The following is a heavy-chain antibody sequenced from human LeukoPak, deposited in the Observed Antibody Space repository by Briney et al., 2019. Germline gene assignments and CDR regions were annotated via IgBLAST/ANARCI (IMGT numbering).Heavy chain of an antibody. Sequence: PGGSLRLSCAASGFTFSNAWMNWVRQAPGKGLEWVSAISGSGGSTYYADSVKGRFTISRDNSKNTLYLQMNSLRAEDTAVYYCAKPPLSDYYDSSGYYYFDYWGQGTLVTVSS. D-gene: IGHD3-22*01. CDR2: ISGSGGST. J-gene: IGHJ4*02. CDR1: GFTFSNAW. CDR3: AKPPLSDYYDSSGYYYFDY. V-gene: IGHV3-23*01.